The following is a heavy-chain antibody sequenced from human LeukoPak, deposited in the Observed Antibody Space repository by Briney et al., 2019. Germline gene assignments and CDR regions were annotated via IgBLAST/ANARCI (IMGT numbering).Heavy chain of an antibody. CDR2: IYYTGST. J-gene: IGHJ5*02. V-gene: IGHV4-59*01. Sequence: SETLSLTCTVSGDSINSYYWTWIRQAPGKGLEWIGYIYYTGSTNYSPSLKSRVSISIDPSKNQFSLKLTSVTAADTAVYYCARVLSDSSGYYYPMANWFDPWGQGTLVTVSS. CDR1: GDSINSYY. CDR3: ARVLSDSSGYYYPMANWFDP. D-gene: IGHD3-22*01.